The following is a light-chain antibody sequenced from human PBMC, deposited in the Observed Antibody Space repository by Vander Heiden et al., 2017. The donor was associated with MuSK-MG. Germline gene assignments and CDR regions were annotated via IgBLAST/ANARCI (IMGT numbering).Light chain of an antibody. Sequence: QSVLNQPPSASGTPGQRVTVSCSGSSSNIGTNSVNWYRQLPGTAPKVLTYKNDQRPSGVPERFSGSKSGTSASLAISGLQSEDEAHYYCAAWDDNLNGVVFGGGTKLTVL. CDR3: AAWDDNLNGVV. V-gene: IGLV1-44*01. CDR1: SSNIGTNS. J-gene: IGLJ2*01. CDR2: KND.